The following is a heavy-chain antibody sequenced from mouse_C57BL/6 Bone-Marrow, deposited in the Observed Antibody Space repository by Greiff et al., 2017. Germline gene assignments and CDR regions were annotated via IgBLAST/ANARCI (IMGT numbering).Heavy chain of an antibody. Sequence: QVQLKQPGAELVRPGTSVKLSCKASGYTFTSYWMHWVKQRPGQGLEWIGVIDPSDSYTNYNQKFKGKATLTVDTSSSTAYMQLSSLTSEDSAVYYWARDSYYWGQGTTLTVSS. CDR1: GYTFTSYW. V-gene: IGHV1-59*01. CDR3: ARDSYY. CDR2: IDPSDSYT. J-gene: IGHJ2*01.